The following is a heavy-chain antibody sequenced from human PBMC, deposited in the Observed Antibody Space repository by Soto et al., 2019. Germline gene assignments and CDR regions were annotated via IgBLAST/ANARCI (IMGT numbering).Heavy chain of an antibody. CDR1: GESSSTYY. Sequence: QVRLQQWGAGLLKPSETLSLTCGVYGESSSTYYWNWIRQSPGKGLDWIADIHYTGRTNYNPSLTIRLTISVETSQKQFSPKLTSVTAADTAVYYCVRFEEPSPGSGPLADFWGQGTLVTVSS. D-gene: IGHD3-10*01. J-gene: IGHJ4*02. CDR2: IHYTGRT. V-gene: IGHV4-34*01. CDR3: VRFEEPSPGSGPLADF.